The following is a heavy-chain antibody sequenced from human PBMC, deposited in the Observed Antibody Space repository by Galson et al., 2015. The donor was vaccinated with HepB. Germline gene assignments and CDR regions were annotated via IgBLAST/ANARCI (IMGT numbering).Heavy chain of an antibody. CDR3: ARDANDAFDI. CDR2: ISSSSSTI. V-gene: IGHV3-48*01. Sequence: SLRLSCAASGFTFSSYSMNWVRQAPGKGLEWVSYISSSSSTIYYADSVKGRFTISRDNAKNSLYLQMNSLRAEDTAVYYCARDANDAFDIWCQGTMVTVSS. CDR1: GFTFSSYS. J-gene: IGHJ3*02.